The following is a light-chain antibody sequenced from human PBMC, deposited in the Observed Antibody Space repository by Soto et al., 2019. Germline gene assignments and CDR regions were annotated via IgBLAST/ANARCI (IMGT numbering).Light chain of an antibody. CDR2: GAS. V-gene: IGKV3-20*01. CDR1: QSISSY. J-gene: IGKJ2*01. CDR3: QQSGSSPGT. Sequence: EIVLTQSPGTLSLSPGERATLSCRASQSISSYLAWYQQKPGQAPRLLIYGASSRATGIPDRFSGSGSGTDFSLTLTRLEPADFAVYYCQQSGSSPGTFGQGTKREIK.